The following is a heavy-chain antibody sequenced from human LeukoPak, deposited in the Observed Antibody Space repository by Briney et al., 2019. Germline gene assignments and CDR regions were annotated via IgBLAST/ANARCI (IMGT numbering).Heavy chain of an antibody. V-gene: IGHV3-7*01. CDR2: IKQDGSEK. CDR1: GFTFSSYW. J-gene: IGHJ1*01. CDR3: ASGSYSSSSGSYFQH. Sequence: PGGSLRLSCAASGFTFSSYWMSWVRQAPGKGLEWVANIKQDGSEKYYVDSVKGRFTISRDNAKNSLYLQMNSLRAEDTAVYYCASGSYSSSSGSYFQHWGQGTLVTVSS. D-gene: IGHD6-6*01.